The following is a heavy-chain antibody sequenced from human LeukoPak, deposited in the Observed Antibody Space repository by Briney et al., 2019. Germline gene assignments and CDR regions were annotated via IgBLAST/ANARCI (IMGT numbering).Heavy chain of an antibody. CDR1: GGSFSGYY. V-gene: IGHV4-34*01. Sequence: PSETLSLTCAVYGGSFSGYYWSWIRQPPGKGLEWIGEINHSGSTNYNPSLKSRVTISVDTSKNQFSLKLRSVTAADTAVYYCARGRRNYYGSGIQFDYWGQGTPVTVSS. CDR3: ARGRRNYYGSGIQFDY. D-gene: IGHD3-10*01. J-gene: IGHJ4*02. CDR2: INHSGST.